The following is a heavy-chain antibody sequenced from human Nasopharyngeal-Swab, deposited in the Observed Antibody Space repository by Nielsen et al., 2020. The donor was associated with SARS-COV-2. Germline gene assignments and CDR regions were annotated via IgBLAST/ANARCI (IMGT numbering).Heavy chain of an antibody. V-gene: IGHV4-59*01. Sequence: SDTLSLTCTVSGASITNYYWSWIRQPPGKELEWIGNFYYSGSTNYSPSLKSRVTISADTSKNQFSLKLTTVTAGDTAMYYCARWSTISRFFDFWGQGTQVTVSS. J-gene: IGHJ4*02. D-gene: IGHD1-26*01. CDR3: ARWSTISRFFDF. CDR1: GASITNYY. CDR2: FYYSGST.